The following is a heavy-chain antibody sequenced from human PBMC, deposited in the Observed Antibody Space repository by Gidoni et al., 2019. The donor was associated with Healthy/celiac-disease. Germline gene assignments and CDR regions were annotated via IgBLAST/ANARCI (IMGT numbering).Heavy chain of an antibody. CDR3: ARDRQQLAKNWFDP. D-gene: IGHD6-13*01. Sequence: QVQLQESGPGLVKPSETLSLTCTVSGGSVSSGSYYWSWIRQPPGKGLEWLGYIYYSGSTNYNPSLKSRVTISVDASKNQFSLKLSSVTAADTAVYYCARDRQQLAKNWFDPWGQGTLVTVSS. CDR1: GGSVSSGSYY. V-gene: IGHV4-61*01. J-gene: IGHJ5*02. CDR2: IYYSGST.